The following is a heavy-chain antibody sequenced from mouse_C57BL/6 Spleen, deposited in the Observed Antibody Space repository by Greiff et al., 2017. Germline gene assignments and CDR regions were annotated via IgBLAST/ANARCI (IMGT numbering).Heavy chain of an antibody. Sequence: QVQLQQSGAELVKPGASVKMSCKASGYTFTSYWITWVKQRPGQGLEWIGDIYPGSGSTNYNEKFKSKATLTVDTSSSTAYMQLSSLTSEDSAVYYCARGFYDYDYWYFDVWGTGTTVTVSS. V-gene: IGHV1-55*01. CDR2: IYPGSGST. J-gene: IGHJ1*03. CDR3: ARGFYDYDYWYFDV. CDR1: GYTFTSYW. D-gene: IGHD2-4*01.